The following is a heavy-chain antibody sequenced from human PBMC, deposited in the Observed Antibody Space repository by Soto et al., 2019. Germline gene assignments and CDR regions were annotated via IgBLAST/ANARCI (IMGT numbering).Heavy chain of an antibody. CDR2: IRSKAYGGAT. CDR1: GFTFGDYA. V-gene: IGHV3-49*03. Sequence: EVLLVESGGGLVQPGRSLRLSCTGSGFTFGDYAMSWFRQAPGKGLEWVGFIRSKAYGGATEYAASVKDRFTISRDDSKSIAYLQMNSLETEDTAVYYCARRQYLDYWGQGTLVTVSS. J-gene: IGHJ4*02. CDR3: ARRQYLDY.